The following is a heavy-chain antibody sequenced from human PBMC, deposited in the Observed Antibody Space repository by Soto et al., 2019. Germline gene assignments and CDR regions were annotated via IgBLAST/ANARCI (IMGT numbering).Heavy chain of an antibody. CDR3: ARNVRSSCLSRWFDH. D-gene: IGHD3-10*02. Sequence: QVQLFESWGGVGQPGRSLTLSCVASGFTLSNYGMHWVRHAPGNGLEWVAVIWYEGTTTYSAESVKGRFSISRDNSKHALFLELRSLRAEDRAVYYCARNVRSSCLSRWFDHWGPGTLVTVSS. CDR1: GFTLSNYG. V-gene: IGHV3-33*01. CDR2: IWYEGTTT. J-gene: IGHJ5*02.